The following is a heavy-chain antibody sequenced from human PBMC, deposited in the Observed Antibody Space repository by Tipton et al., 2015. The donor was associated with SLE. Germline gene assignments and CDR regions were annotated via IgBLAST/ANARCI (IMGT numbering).Heavy chain of an antibody. CDR1: GFTFRTYA. Sequence: SLRLSCAVSGFTFRTYAMSWVRQAPGKGLEWVSSISGGGGSTYYAQSFKGRFTISRDNSKNTLYLQMNSLRAEDTAVYYCAKDWGDGYTRGAFDYWGQGTLVTVSS. D-gene: IGHD5-24*01. V-gene: IGHV3-23*01. CDR2: ISGGGGST. J-gene: IGHJ4*02. CDR3: AKDWGDGYTRGAFDY.